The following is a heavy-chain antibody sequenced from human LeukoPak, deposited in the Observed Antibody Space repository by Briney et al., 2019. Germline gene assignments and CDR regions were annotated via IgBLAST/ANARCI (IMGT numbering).Heavy chain of an antibody. CDR1: GFTFSSYW. Sequence: GGSLRLSCAASGFTFSSYWMHWVRQAPGKGLVWVSRINSDGSSTSYADSVKGRFTISRDNAKNTLYLQMNSLRAEDTAVYYCARDRYCSGGSCYGGEGRFDPWGQGTLVTVSS. CDR2: INSDGSST. CDR3: ARDRYCSGGSCYGGEGRFDP. D-gene: IGHD2-15*01. V-gene: IGHV3-74*01. J-gene: IGHJ5*02.